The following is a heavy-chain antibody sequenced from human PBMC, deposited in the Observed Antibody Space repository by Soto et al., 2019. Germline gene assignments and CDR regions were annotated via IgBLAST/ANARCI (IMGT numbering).Heavy chain of an antibody. D-gene: IGHD7-27*01. V-gene: IGHV1-46*01. Sequence: ASVKVSCKASGYTFTSYYMHWVRQAPGQGLEWMGIINPSGGSTSYAQKFQGRVTMTRDTSTSTVYMELSSLRSEDTAVYYCARGLGSTGEYAGTKYYYYGMDVWGQGTTVNVSS. CDR3: ARGLGSTGEYAGTKYYYYGMDV. CDR2: INPSGGST. CDR1: GYTFTSYY. J-gene: IGHJ6*02.